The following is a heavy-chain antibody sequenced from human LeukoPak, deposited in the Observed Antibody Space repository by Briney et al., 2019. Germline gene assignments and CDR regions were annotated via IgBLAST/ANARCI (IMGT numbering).Heavy chain of an antibody. D-gene: IGHD2-15*01. CDR1: GGSIDSYY. Sequence: SETLSLTCTVSGGSIDSYYWSWIRQPPGKRLEWIGYIYYSGSTKYNPSLKSRVSISVDTSKNQFSLRLSSVTAADTAVYYCARGGSGDYWGQGTLVTVSS. V-gene: IGHV4-59*12. CDR2: IYYSGST. CDR3: ARGGSGDY. J-gene: IGHJ4*02.